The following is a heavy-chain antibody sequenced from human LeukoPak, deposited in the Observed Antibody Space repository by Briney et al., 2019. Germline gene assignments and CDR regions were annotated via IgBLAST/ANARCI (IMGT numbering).Heavy chain of an antibody. V-gene: IGHV1-18*01. Sequence: ASVKVSCKASGYTFTSYGISWVRQAPGQGLEWMGWISAYNGNTNYAQTPQGRVTITTDTSTSTAYMELRSLRSDDTAVYYCAREGGAYNWNDVGFDYWGQGTLVTVSS. J-gene: IGHJ4*02. D-gene: IGHD1-20*01. CDR3: AREGGAYNWNDVGFDY. CDR2: ISAYNGNT. CDR1: GYTFTSYG.